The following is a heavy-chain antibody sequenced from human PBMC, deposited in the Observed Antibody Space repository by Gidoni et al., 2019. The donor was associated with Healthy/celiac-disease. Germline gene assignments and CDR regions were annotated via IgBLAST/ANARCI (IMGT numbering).Heavy chain of an antibody. V-gene: IGHV3-23*01. CDR3: AKADWSSWYFDL. Sequence: GSLSLSCAASGFTFSSYAMSWVRQAPGKGLEWVSAISGSGGSTYYADSVKGRFTISRDNSKNTLYLQMNSLRAEDTAVYYCAKADWSSWYFDLWGRGTLVTVSS. CDR2: ISGSGGST. D-gene: IGHD3-9*01. J-gene: IGHJ2*01. CDR1: GFTFSSYA.